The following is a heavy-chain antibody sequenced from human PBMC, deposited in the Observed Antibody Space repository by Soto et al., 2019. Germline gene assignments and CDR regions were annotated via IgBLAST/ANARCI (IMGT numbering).Heavy chain of an antibody. D-gene: IGHD6-19*01. V-gene: IGHV4-4*07. CDR1: GASISSYF. Sequence: SETLSLTCTVSGASISSYFWTWIRQPAGKGLDWIGRISTSGTTNYNPSLKSRVTMSVDTSKNHFSLNLSSVTAADTAVYYCAREAGPDRWFDPWGQGTLVTSPQ. J-gene: IGHJ5*02. CDR3: AREAGPDRWFDP. CDR2: ISTSGTT.